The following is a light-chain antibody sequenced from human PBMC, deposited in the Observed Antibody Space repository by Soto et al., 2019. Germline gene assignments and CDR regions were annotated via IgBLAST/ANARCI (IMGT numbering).Light chain of an antibody. CDR1: SRDIGSYVY. CDR3: SIFAGGNSVI. V-gene: IGLV2-8*01. Sequence: QSALTQPPSASGSPGQSVAISCTGTSRDIGSYVYVSWYQQHPGKAPKLLIYGVTQRPSGVPDRFSGSKSGNTASLTVSGLQVEDEADYYCSIFAGGNSVIFGGGTKLTVL. J-gene: IGLJ2*01. CDR2: GVT.